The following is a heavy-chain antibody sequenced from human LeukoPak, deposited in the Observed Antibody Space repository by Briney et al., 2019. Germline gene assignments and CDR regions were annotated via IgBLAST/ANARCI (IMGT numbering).Heavy chain of an antibody. CDR2: ISSSSHYT. CDR1: GFTFSSYS. D-gene: IGHD1-26*01. V-gene: IGHV3-21*01. Sequence: GGSLRLSCAASGFTFSSYSMNWVRQAPGKGLEWVSSISSSSHYTYHADSVKGRFTISRDNAKNSLYLQMNSLRVEDTAVYYCARDIAGRELLDYWGQGTLVTVSS. J-gene: IGHJ4*02. CDR3: ARDIAGRELLDY.